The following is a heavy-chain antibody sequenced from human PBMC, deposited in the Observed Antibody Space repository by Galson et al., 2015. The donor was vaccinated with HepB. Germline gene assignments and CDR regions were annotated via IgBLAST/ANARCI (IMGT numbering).Heavy chain of an antibody. J-gene: IGHJ4*02. V-gene: IGHV3-30*04. CDR1: GFTFSSYA. CDR2: ISYDGSNK. D-gene: IGHD2-15*01. CDR3: AKDYGPCSGGSCHSDY. Sequence: SLRLSCAASGFTFSSYAMHWVRQAPGKGLEWVAVISYDGSNKYYADSVKGRFTISRDNSKNTLSLEMNSLRAEDTALYYCAKDYGPCSGGSCHSDYWGQGTLVTVSS.